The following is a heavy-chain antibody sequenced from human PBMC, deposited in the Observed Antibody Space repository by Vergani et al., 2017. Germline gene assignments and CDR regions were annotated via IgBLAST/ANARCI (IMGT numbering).Heavy chain of an antibody. CDR3: ARSLWFEEFSYGMDV. CDR2: IYHSGRI. Sequence: QVQLQESGPGLVKPPGTLSLTCDVSGGSISSSNWWSWVRQPPGKGLGWIGEIYHSGRINYNQSLKSRVTISVDKSKNHFSLKLSSVTAADTAVYYCARSLWFEEFSYGMDVWGQGTTVTVSS. D-gene: IGHD3-10*01. V-gene: IGHV4-4*03. CDR1: GGSISSSNW. J-gene: IGHJ6*02.